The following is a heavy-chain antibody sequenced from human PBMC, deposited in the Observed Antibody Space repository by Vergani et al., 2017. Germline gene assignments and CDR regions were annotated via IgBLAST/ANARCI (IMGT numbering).Heavy chain of an antibody. CDR1: GFNFSSYA. V-gene: IGHV3-23*01. CDR3: AKDLDIVVVPAAPFDY. J-gene: IGHJ4*02. Sequence: EVQLLESGGGLVQPGGSLRLSCAASGFNFSSYAMSWVRQAPGKGLEWVSAISGSGGSTYYADSVKARFTISRDKSKNTLYLQMNSLRAEDTAVYYCAKDLDIVVVPAAPFDYWGQGTLVTASS. D-gene: IGHD2-2*03. CDR2: ISGSGGST.